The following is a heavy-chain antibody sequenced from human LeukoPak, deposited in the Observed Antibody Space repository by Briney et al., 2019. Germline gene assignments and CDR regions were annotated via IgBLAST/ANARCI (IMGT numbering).Heavy chain of an antibody. CDR1: GGSISGYY. CDR3: ARVKEYSSSWYRYFDL. D-gene: IGHD6-13*01. V-gene: IGHV4-59*01. Sequence: SETLSLTCTGSGGSISGYYWSWIRQPPGKGLEWIGYIYYSGSTNYNPSLKSRVTLSVDTSKNQSSLKLSSVTAADTAVYYCARVKEYSSSWYRYFDLWGRGTLVTVSS. CDR2: IYYSGST. J-gene: IGHJ2*01.